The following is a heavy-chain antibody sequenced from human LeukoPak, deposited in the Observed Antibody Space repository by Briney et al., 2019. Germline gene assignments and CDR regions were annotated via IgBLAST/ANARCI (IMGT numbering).Heavy chain of an antibody. D-gene: IGHD2-21*02. Sequence: GGSLRLSCAASGFTFSSYAMHWVRPAPGKGLEYVSAIRSNGGCTDYTNSVKGRLPISRDNSKNTLYLQMPSLTAEDTAVYYCAKDLKVTYAPPYFAYWRERGLATFSS. CDR2: IRSNGGCT. V-gene: IGHV3-64*01. J-gene: IGHJ4*02. CDR3: AKDLKVTYAPPYFAY. CDR1: GFTFSSYA.